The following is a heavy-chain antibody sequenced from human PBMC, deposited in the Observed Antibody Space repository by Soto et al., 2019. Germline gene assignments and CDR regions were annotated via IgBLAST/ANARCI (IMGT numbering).Heavy chain of an antibody. J-gene: IGHJ5*02. Sequence: QLQLQESGPGLVKPSETLSLTCTVSGGSISSGTYYWGWVRQPPGKGLEWIGTIYLSGSTYYNPSLKSRVSMCVDTSKNHFSLKMNSVTAADTAVYYCARHLRPQEYCSGGSCYSSSWFDPWGQGTLVTVSS. D-gene: IGHD2-15*01. V-gene: IGHV4-39*01. CDR1: GGSISSGTYY. CDR3: ARHLRPQEYCSGGSCYSSSWFDP. CDR2: IYLSGST.